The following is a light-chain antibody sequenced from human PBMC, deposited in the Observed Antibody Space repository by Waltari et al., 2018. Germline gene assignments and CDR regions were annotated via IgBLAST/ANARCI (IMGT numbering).Light chain of an antibody. Sequence: EIVLTQSPATLSLSPGERATLSCRASQSVSRYLAWYQQKPGQALRHLIYDASNRATGIPARFSGSGSGTDFTLTISSLEPEDFAIYYCQQRTSWPAITFGQGTRLEIK. CDR1: QSVSRY. CDR2: DAS. J-gene: IGKJ5*01. V-gene: IGKV3-11*01. CDR3: QQRTSWPAIT.